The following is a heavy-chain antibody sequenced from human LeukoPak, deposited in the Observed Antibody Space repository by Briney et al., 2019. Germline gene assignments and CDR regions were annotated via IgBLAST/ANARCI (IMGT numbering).Heavy chain of an antibody. V-gene: IGHV1-18*01. CDR3: ARDGYGSGSYLRGFDY. Sequence: ASVKVSCKASGYTFTSYGISWVRQAPGQGLEWMGWISAYNGNANYAQKLQGRVTMTTDTSTSTAYMELRSLRSDDTAVYYCARDGYGSGSYLRGFDYWGQGTLVTVSS. CDR1: GYTFTSYG. J-gene: IGHJ4*02. D-gene: IGHD3-10*01. CDR2: ISAYNGNA.